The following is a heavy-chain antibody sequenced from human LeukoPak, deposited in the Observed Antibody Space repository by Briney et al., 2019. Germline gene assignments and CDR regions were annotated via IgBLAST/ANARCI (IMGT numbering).Heavy chain of an antibody. CDR3: AKDKALGYCSAGSCLYLDY. CDR2: ISGDGGNT. Sequence: GGSVRLSCAASGFTFDDYAIHWVRQAPGKGLEGVSLISGDGGNTYYADSVKGRFTLSRDNSKNALYLQMNSLRSEDTAFYYCAKDKALGYCSAGSCLYLDYWGQGTLVTVSS. V-gene: IGHV3-43*02. J-gene: IGHJ4*02. CDR1: GFTFDDYA. D-gene: IGHD2-15*01.